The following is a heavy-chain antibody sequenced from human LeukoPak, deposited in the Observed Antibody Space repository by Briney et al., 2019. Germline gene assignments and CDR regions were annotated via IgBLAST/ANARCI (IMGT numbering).Heavy chain of an antibody. J-gene: IGHJ4*02. CDR1: GFTFSSYA. Sequence: GGSLRLSCAASGFTFSSYAMHWVRQAPGKGLEWVAVISYDGSNKYYADSVKGRFTISRDNSKNTLYLQMNSLRAEDTAVYYCAKRSQNWRQIDDWGQGTLVTVSS. CDR2: ISYDGSNK. V-gene: IGHV3-30-3*02. CDR3: AKRSQNWRQIDD.